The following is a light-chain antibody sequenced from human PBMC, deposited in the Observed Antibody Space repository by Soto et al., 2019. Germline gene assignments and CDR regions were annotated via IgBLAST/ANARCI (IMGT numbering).Light chain of an antibody. CDR2: DAS. J-gene: IGKJ1*01. Sequence: EIVLTQSPATLSLSPGERATLSCRASQSVSSYLAWYQQKPGQAPRLLVYDASNRATGFPARFSGSGSATDLALTIMSSEHEALSDYDCQHLSTGPWTCGQG. V-gene: IGKV3-11*01. CDR1: QSVSSY. CDR3: QHLSTGPWT.